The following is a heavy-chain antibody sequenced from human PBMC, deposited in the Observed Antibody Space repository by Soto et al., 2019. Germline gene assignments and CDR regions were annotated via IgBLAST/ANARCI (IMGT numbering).Heavy chain of an antibody. CDR3: ARVAAAADTRYYFDY. Sequence: GGSLRLSCAASGFTFDDYGMSWVRQAPGKGLEWVSGINWNGGSTGYADSVKGRFTISRDNARNSLYLQMNSLRAEDTALYYCARVAAAADTRYYFDYWGQGTLVTVSS. CDR1: GFTFDDYG. CDR2: INWNGGST. D-gene: IGHD6-13*01. V-gene: IGHV3-20*04. J-gene: IGHJ4*02.